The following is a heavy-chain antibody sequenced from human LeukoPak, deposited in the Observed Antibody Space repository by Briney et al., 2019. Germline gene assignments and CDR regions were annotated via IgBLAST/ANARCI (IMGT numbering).Heavy chain of an antibody. V-gene: IGHV3-64*01. CDR1: GFTFNTYA. Sequence: GGSLRLSCAASGFTFNTYAMHWVRQAPGKGLECVSGISSNGGNTFYANSLKGRFTISRDNAKNSLYLQMDSLRPEDMAVYYFGRVMLAGYCSDSWGQGKLVTVSS. CDR2: ISSNGGNT. CDR3: GRVMLAGYCSDS. D-gene: IGHD2-2*03. J-gene: IGHJ4*02.